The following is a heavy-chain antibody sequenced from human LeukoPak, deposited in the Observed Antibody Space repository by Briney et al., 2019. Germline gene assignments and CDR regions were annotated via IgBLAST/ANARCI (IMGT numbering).Heavy chain of an antibody. CDR2: ISWNSGSI. J-gene: IGHJ4*02. CDR3: AKGNHYGDYLDY. Sequence: GGSLRLSCAASGFTFDNYAMYWVRQAPGKGLEWVSGISWNSGSIGYADSVKGRFTISRDNAKDSLYLQMNSLRAEDTALYYCAKGNHYGDYLDYWGQGTLVTVSS. CDR1: GFTFDNYA. D-gene: IGHD4-17*01. V-gene: IGHV3-9*01.